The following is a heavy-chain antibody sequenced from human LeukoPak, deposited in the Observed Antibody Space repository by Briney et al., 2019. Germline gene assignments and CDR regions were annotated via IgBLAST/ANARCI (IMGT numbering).Heavy chain of an antibody. V-gene: IGHV4-30-4*01. CDR2: IYYSGST. D-gene: IGHD2-21*02. Sequence: SQTLSLTCTVSGGSISSGDYYWSWIRQPPGKGLEWLGYIYYSGSTYYNPSLKSRVTISVDTSKNQFSLKLSSVTAADTAVYYCARDRNCGGDCYSGYAFDIWGQGTMVTVSS. J-gene: IGHJ3*02. CDR3: ARDRNCGGDCYSGYAFDI. CDR1: GGSISSGDYY.